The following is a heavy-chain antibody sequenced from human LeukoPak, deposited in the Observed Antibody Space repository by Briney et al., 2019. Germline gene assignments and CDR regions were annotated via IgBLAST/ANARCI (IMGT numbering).Heavy chain of an antibody. D-gene: IGHD5-24*01. CDR2: INHSGST. V-gene: IGHV4-34*01. Sequence: SETLSLTCAVYGGSFSGYYWSWIRQPPGKGLEWIGEINHSGSTNYNPSLKSRVTISLDKSKNQFSLKLSSVTAADTAVYYCARAPGGRWLQLAPAFHYWGQGPLVTVPS. J-gene: IGHJ4*02. CDR1: GGSFSGYY. CDR3: ARAPGGRWLQLAPAFHY.